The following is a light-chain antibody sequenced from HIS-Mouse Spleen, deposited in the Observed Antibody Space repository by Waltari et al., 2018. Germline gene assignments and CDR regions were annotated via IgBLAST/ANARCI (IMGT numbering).Light chain of an antibody. Sequence: FMLTQPHSVSESPGKTVTISCTRSSGSIASNYVQWYQQRPGSAPTTVIYEDNQRPYGVPDRFSGSIDSSSNSASLTISGLKTEDEADYYCQSYDSSNLVFGGGTKLTVL. CDR2: EDN. J-gene: IGLJ3*02. CDR3: QSYDSSNLV. CDR1: SGSIASNY. V-gene: IGLV6-57*04.